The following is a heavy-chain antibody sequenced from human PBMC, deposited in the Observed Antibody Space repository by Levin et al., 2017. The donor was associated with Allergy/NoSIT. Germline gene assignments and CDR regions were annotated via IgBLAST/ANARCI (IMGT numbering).Heavy chain of an antibody. Sequence: GGSLRLSCAASGFTFSSYAMSWVRQAPGKGLEWVSAISGSGGSTYYADSVKGRFTISRDNSKNTLYLQMNSLRAEDTAVYYCAKPPLTVTTPYWYFDLWGRGTLVTVSS. V-gene: IGHV3-23*01. CDR2: ISGSGGST. CDR1: GFTFSSYA. D-gene: IGHD4-17*01. J-gene: IGHJ2*01. CDR3: AKPPLTVTTPYWYFDL.